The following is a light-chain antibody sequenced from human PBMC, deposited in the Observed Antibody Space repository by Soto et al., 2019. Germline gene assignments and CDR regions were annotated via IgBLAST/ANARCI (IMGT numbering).Light chain of an antibody. J-gene: IGKJ1*01. V-gene: IGKV3-11*01. CDR2: DAT. Sequence: EIVLTQSPATLSLSPGERATLSCRASQSVSTYLAWYQHKPGQAPRLLIYDATNRATGIPARFSGSGSGTDFTLTINSLEPEDFAVYYCQQRSNWPPWTFGQGTRVDI. CDR3: QQRSNWPPWT. CDR1: QSVSTY.